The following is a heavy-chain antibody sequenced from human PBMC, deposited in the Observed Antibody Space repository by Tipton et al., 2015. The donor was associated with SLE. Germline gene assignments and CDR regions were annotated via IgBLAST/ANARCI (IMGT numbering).Heavy chain of an antibody. CDR2: VHQNGIT. J-gene: IGHJ4*02. CDR1: GDSISSGSFS. CDR3: ARGGVGGYDSFDI. V-gene: IGHV4-30-2*01. Sequence: TLSLTCAVSGDSISSGSFSWSWIRQPPGKGLEWIGYVHQNGITYSTPSLRSRVTISMDKSNNQFSLKLTSVSAADTAVYFCARGGVGGYDSFDIWGARALVSVSS. D-gene: IGHD5-12*01.